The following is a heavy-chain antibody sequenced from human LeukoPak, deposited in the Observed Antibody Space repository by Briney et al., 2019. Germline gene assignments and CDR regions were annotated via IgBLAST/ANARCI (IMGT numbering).Heavy chain of an antibody. CDR1: GIIFSNYA. Sequence: PGGSLRLSCAASGIIFSNYAMHWVRQGPGKGLECISTISSDGGSTYYANSVKGRFTISRDNSKNTLYLQMGSLRAEDMAVYYCARGRQGAKTRYFDLWGPGTRVTVSS. CDR2: ISSDGGST. J-gene: IGHJ2*01. CDR3: ARGRQGAKTRYFDL. D-gene: IGHD1-26*01. V-gene: IGHV3-64*01.